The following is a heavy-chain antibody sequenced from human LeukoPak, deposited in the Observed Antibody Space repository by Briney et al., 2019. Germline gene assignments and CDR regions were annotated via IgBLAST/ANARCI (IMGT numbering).Heavy chain of an antibody. Sequence: SETLSLTCTVAGGSISSSSYYWGWIRQPPGQGLEWIGSIYYSGSTYYNPSLKSRVTISVDTSKNQFSLKLSSVTAADTAVYYCASRDYYDSSGYHDYWGQGTLVTVSS. CDR2: IYYSGST. V-gene: IGHV4-39*01. J-gene: IGHJ4*02. CDR1: GGSISSSSYY. CDR3: ASRDYYDSSGYHDY. D-gene: IGHD3-22*01.